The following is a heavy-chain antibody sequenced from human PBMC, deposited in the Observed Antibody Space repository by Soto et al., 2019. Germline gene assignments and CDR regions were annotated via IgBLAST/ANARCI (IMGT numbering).Heavy chain of an antibody. D-gene: IGHD6-19*01. CDR1: GYTYNKYS. V-gene: IGHV1-3*01. Sequence: GASVKVSCKASGYTYNKYSMHWVRQAPGQRLEWMGWINVGNGNTKYSQNFQGRVTITQDTSASTAYMELSGLTSEDTAVYYCAREKWGSGSRWFDPWGQGTLVTVSS. J-gene: IGHJ5*02. CDR3: AREKWGSGSRWFDP. CDR2: INVGNGNT.